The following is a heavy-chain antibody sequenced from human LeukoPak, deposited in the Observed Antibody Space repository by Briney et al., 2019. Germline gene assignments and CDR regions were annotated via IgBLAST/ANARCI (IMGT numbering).Heavy chain of an antibody. CDR2: IRDSGSNK. V-gene: IGHV3-30*02. CDR1: GFTFSSYG. Sequence: GGSLRLSCAASGFTFSSYGMHWVRQAPGKGLEWVAFIRDSGSNKYYADFVKGRFTISKDNSKNTLYVQMNSLRAEDTAVYYCAKDRVYYDYVWGSYRPSYYLDYWGQGTLVTVSS. D-gene: IGHD3-16*02. J-gene: IGHJ4*02. CDR3: AKDRVYYDYVWGSYRPSYYLDY.